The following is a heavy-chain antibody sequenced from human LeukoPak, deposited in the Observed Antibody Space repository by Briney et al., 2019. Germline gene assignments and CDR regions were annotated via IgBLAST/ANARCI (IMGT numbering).Heavy chain of an antibody. CDR1: GGSFCGYY. V-gene: IGHV4-34*01. J-gene: IGHJ5*02. CDR3: PGLDIVATEKDNWFDP. Sequence: PSETLSLTCAVYGGSFCGYYWSWIRQPPGKGLEWIGEINHSGSTNYNPSLKSRVTISVDTSKNQFSLKLSSVTAADTAVYYSPGLDIVATEKDNWFDPWGQGTLVTVSS. D-gene: IGHD5-12*01. CDR2: INHSGST.